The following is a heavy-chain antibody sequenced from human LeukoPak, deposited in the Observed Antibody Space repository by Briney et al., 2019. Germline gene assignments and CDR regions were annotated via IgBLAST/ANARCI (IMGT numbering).Heavy chain of an antibody. CDR2: IKQDESEK. J-gene: IGHJ4*02. D-gene: IGHD2-2*01. V-gene: IGHV3-7*01. Sequence: GGSLRLSCSASGFTFSNYWMSWVRQAPGKGLDWVANIKQDESEKYYVDSVKGRFTISRDNAKSSLYLQMNSLRAEDTAVYYCARALDSSSSRYQAFEEWGQGTLVTVSS. CDR3: ARALDSSSSRYQAFEE. CDR1: GFTFSNYW.